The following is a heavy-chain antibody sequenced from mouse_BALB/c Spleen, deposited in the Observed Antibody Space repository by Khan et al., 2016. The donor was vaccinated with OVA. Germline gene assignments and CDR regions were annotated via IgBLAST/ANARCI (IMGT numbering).Heavy chain of an antibody. D-gene: IGHD2-4*01. CDR1: GFSLTNYS. J-gene: IGHJ3*01. CDR3: ARRGYDYGRGALFAY. Sequence: VQLKPSGPGLVQPSQSLSITCTVSGFSLTNYSVHWVRQSPGKGLEWLGVIWSAGSTDYNAAFISRLTIRKDNSRSQVFFKMNSLQPNDTAIYYCARRGYDYGRGALFAYWGQGTLVTVSA. V-gene: IGHV2-2*02. CDR2: IWSAGST.